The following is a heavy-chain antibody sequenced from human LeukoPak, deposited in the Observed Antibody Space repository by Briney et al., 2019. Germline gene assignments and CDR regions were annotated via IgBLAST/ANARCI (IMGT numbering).Heavy chain of an antibody. Sequence: PGGSLRLSCAASGFTVSSNYMSWVRQAPGKGLEWVSVIYSGGSTYYADSVKGRFTISRHNSKNTLYLQMNSLRAEDTAVYYCARASFDSSGYIADTWSQGTLVTVSS. D-gene: IGHD3-22*01. CDR1: GFTVSSNY. CDR3: ARASFDSSGYIADT. J-gene: IGHJ5*02. CDR2: IYSGGST. V-gene: IGHV3-53*04.